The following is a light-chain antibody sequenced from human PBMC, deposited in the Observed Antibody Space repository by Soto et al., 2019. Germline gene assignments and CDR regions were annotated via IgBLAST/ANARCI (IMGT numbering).Light chain of an antibody. CDR1: QSVTNNY. CDR3: QQYESSILT. J-gene: IGKJ3*01. CDR2: GAS. Sequence: EVVLTQSPGTLSLSPGERATLSCRATQSVTNNYLAWYQQKPGQAPRLIIYGASTRATGIPDRFSGSRSGKDCSLTSSRHEPEDCAVYYCQQYESSILTCGPGTKVDI. V-gene: IGKV3-20*01.